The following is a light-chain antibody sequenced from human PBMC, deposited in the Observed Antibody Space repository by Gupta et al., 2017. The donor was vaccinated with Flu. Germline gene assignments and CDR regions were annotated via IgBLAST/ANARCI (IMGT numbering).Light chain of an antibody. CDR3: QHYDTLPRT. CDR1: QSDSSSY. J-gene: IGKJ1*01. V-gene: IGKV3-20*01. Sequence: EIVLTQSPGTLSLSPGERATLSCRASQSDSSSYLAWYQQKPGQAPRLLIYDASYRANGIPDRFSGSGSGTDFTLTSSRLEPEDFAMYYCQHYDTLPRTFGQGTKVEIK. CDR2: DAS.